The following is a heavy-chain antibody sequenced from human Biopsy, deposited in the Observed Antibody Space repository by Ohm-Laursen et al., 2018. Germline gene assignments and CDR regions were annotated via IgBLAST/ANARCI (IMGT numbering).Heavy chain of an antibody. Sequence: SVKVSCKVPGGTFSKYGVNWVRQAPGHGLEWLGGNIPILGTGNYAPMFHGRVTVVADTSTSTATMELRSLRPDDTAVYYCATKLTGYFHYWGQGTLVIVSS. CDR1: GGTFSKYG. V-gene: IGHV1-69*06. J-gene: IGHJ4*02. CDR3: ATKLTGYFHY. D-gene: IGHD3-9*01. CDR2: NIPILGTG.